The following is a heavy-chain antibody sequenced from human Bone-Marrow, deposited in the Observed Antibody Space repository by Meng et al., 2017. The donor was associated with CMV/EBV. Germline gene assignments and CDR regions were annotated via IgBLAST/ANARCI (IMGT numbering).Heavy chain of an antibody. CDR2: IGAAGDT. D-gene: IGHD3-16*01. Sequence: GESLKISCAASGFTFSSNDMHWVRQTTGKGLEWVSAIGAAGDTYYSGSVKGRFTISRENAKNSLYLQMNSLRAGDTAVYYCAKGDYYYGMDVWGQGTTVTVSS. CDR1: GFTFSSND. CDR3: AKGDYYYGMDV. V-gene: IGHV3-13*01. J-gene: IGHJ6*02.